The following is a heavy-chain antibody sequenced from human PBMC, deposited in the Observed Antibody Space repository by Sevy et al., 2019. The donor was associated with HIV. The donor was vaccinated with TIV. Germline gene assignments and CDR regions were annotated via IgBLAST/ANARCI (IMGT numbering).Heavy chain of an antibody. Sequence: QLGGSLRLSCAASGFTFSSYWMSWVRQAPGKGLEWVANIKQDGSEKYYVDSVKGRFTISRDNAKNSLYLQMNSLRAEDTAVYYCARDRIAARQQKYYFDYWGQGTLVTVSS. V-gene: IGHV3-7*01. J-gene: IGHJ4*02. CDR3: ARDRIAARQQKYYFDY. D-gene: IGHD6-6*01. CDR2: IKQDGSEK. CDR1: GFTFSSYW.